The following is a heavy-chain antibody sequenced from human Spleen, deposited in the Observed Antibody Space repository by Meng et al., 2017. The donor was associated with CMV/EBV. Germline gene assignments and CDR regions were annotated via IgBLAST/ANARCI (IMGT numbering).Heavy chain of an antibody. CDR1: FTFSSYA. Sequence: FTFSSYAMSWVRQAPGKGLEWVSVIYSGGSSTYYADSVKGRFTISRDNSKNTLYLQMNSLRAEDTAVYYCAKVKRGGRSGSSTSCYDYWGQGTLVTVSS. CDR3: AKVKRGGRSGSSTSCYDY. J-gene: IGHJ4*02. CDR2: IYSGGSST. V-gene: IGHV3-23*03. D-gene: IGHD2-2*01.